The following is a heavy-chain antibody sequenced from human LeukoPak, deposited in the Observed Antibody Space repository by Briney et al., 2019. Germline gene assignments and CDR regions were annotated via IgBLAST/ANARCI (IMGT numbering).Heavy chain of an antibody. V-gene: IGHV4-30-4*01. D-gene: IGHD3-22*01. CDR3: ARDYYDSSGGNLNWFDP. Sequence: SETLSLTCTVSGGSISSGDYYWSWIRQPPGKGLEWIGYMCHSGSTHYNPSLKSRVTISIDTSKNQLSLKLSSVTAADTAVYYCARDYYDSSGGNLNWFDPWGQGTLVTVSS. CDR1: GGSISSGDYY. CDR2: MCHSGST. J-gene: IGHJ5*02.